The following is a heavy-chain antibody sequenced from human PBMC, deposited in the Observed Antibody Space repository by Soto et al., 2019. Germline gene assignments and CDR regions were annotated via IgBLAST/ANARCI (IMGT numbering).Heavy chain of an antibody. J-gene: IGHJ4*02. CDR1: GYTFTSYG. Sequence: GASVKVSCKASGYTFTSYGISWVRQAPGQGLEWMGWISAYNGNTNYAQKLQGRVTMTTDTSTSTAYMELRSLRSDDTAVYYCARGGGMWYYGSGSYYKALDYWGQGTLVTVSS. D-gene: IGHD3-10*01. CDR3: ARGGGMWYYGSGSYYKALDY. CDR2: ISAYNGNT. V-gene: IGHV1-18*01.